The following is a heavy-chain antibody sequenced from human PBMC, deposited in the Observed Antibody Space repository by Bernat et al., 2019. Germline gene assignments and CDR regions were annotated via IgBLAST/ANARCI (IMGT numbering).Heavy chain of an antibody. V-gene: IGHV3-30*18. CDR1: GFTFSSYG. J-gene: IGHJ6*02. CDR2: ISYDGSNK. D-gene: IGHD3/OR15-3a*01. Sequence: QVQLVESGGGVVQPGRSLRLSCAASGFTFSSYGMHWVRQAPGKGLEWVAVISYDGSNKYYADSVKGRFTISRDNSKNTLYLQMNSLRAEETAVYYCAKGHSVFWTEDYYGMDVWGQGTTVTVSS. CDR3: AKGHSVFWTEDYYGMDV.